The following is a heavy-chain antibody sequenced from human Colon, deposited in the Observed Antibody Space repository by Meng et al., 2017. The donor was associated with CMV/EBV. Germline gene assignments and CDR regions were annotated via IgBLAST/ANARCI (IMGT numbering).Heavy chain of an antibody. D-gene: IGHD2-21*01. CDR3: AKEFPSLKQVPYVYYGMDV. CDR2: ISHDGRKE. J-gene: IGHJ6*02. Sequence: GESLKISCAASGLTSTTVGMHWVRQAPGKGLEWVSFISHDGRKEFYEDSIKGRFTISRDNSNVTLYLQMNSLRTEDTAVYWCAKEFPSLKQVPYVYYGMDVWGQGTTVTVSS. CDR1: GLTSTTVG. V-gene: IGHV3-30*02.